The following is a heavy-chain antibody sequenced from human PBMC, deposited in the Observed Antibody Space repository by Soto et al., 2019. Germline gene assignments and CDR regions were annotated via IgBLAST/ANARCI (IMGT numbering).Heavy chain of an antibody. CDR3: AREGRYCSGGSCFLVSDY. V-gene: IGHV3-48*02. J-gene: IGHJ4*02. Sequence: PVGSLRLSCAASGFTFSSYSMDWVRQAPGKGLEWVSYISSSSSTIYYADSVKGRFTISRDNAKNSLYLQMNSLRDEDTAVYYCAREGRYCSGGSCFLVSDYWGQGTLVTVSS. CDR2: ISSSSSTI. D-gene: IGHD2-15*01. CDR1: GFTFSSYS.